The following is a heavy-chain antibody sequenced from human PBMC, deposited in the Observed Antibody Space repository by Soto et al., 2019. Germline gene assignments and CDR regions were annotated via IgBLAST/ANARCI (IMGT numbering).Heavy chain of an antibody. D-gene: IGHD6-19*01. CDR1: GCSLRTSGVG. Sequence: ESGPTLVNPTQTLTLTCIFSGCSLRTSGVGVGWIRQPPGKALEWLGFIYWNDDKRYSPSLKSRLTITKDTSKNQVVLTMTNMDPVDTATYYCAKSGSSGWYGWFDPWGQGTLVTVSS. V-gene: IGHV2-5*01. CDR2: IYWNDDK. CDR3: AKSGSSGWYGWFDP. J-gene: IGHJ5*02.